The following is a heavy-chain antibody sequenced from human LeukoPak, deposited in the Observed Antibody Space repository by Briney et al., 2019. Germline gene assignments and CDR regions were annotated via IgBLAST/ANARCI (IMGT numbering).Heavy chain of an antibody. D-gene: IGHD6-13*01. J-gene: IGHJ4*02. CDR1: GGTFSSYA. Sequence: GASVKVSCKASGGTFSSYAISWVRQAPGQGLEWMGGIIPIFGTANYAQKFQGRVTITADESTSTAYMELSSLRSEDTAVYYCARGIIAAAVTVYYFDYWGQGTLVTVSS. V-gene: IGHV1-69*13. CDR2: IIPIFGTA. CDR3: ARGIIAAAVTVYYFDY.